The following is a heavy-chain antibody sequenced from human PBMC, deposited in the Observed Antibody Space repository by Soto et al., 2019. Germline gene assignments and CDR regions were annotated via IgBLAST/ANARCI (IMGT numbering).Heavy chain of an antibody. CDR2: ISGYNGNA. CDR1: GYTFSSHG. CDR3: ATDTSMFRGRIADTPWFDS. Sequence: QVQLVQSGAEVRKPGASVKVSCKASGYTFSSHGIIWVRQAPGQGLEWMGWISGYNGNAKYAQRFQGRVTITADESTGTVYMDLRSLRSEDTAMYYCATDTSMFRGRIADTPWFDSWGQGTLVTVSS. D-gene: IGHD3-10*01. V-gene: IGHV1-18*01. J-gene: IGHJ5*01.